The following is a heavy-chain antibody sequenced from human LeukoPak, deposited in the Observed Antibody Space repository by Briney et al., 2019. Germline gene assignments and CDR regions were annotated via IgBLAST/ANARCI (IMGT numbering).Heavy chain of an antibody. Sequence: GGSLRLSCAASGFTFSSYGMHWVRQAPGKGLEWVAVISYDGSNKYYADSVKGRFTISRDNSKNTLYLQMDSLRGEDRAVYYCAKDEDESITGGNWFDPWGQGTLVTVSS. CDR1: GFTFSSYG. V-gene: IGHV3-30*18. CDR2: ISYDGSNK. J-gene: IGHJ5*02. D-gene: IGHD1-14*01. CDR3: AKDEDESITGGNWFDP.